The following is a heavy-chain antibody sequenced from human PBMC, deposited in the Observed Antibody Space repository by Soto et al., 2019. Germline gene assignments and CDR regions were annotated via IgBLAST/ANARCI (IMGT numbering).Heavy chain of an antibody. CDR1: GYTFSSYG. V-gene: IGHV1-18*01. CDR2: ISTYNGNT. CDR3: ARERGLTVSTLLGY. D-gene: IGHD2-15*01. Sequence: QVQLVQSGAEVEKPGASVNVSCKASGYTFSSYGINWVRQAPGEGLEWMGRISTYNGNTKYSPKFQGRVTMTTDTSTSTVYMELRSLRSDDTAVYYCARERGLTVSTLLGYWGQGPLVTVSS. J-gene: IGHJ4*02.